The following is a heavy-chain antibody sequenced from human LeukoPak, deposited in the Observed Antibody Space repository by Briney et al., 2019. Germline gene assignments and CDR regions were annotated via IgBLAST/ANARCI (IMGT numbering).Heavy chain of an antibody. V-gene: IGHV3-7*01. J-gene: IGHJ4*02. D-gene: IGHD1-1*01. Sequence: PGGSLRLSCAASGFTFSSYWMSWVRQAPGKGLEWVANIKQDGSEKYYVDSVKGRFTISRDNAKNSLYLQMNSLRAEDTAVYYCARVANWNDEGFDYWGQGTLVTVSS. CDR2: IKQDGSEK. CDR1: GFTFSSYW. CDR3: ARVANWNDEGFDY.